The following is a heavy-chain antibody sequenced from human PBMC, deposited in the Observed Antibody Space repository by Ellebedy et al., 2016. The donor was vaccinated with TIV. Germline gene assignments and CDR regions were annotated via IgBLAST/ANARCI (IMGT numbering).Heavy chain of an antibody. Sequence: AASVKVSCKASGYTFTDYRLDGVRQAPGHGLEWMGWVNPNGGGIHYVQKFQGRVTMTGDTSISTAYLELSRLTSDDTAVYYCARDYWGSYEYWGQGTLVTVSS. CDR1: GYTFTDYR. J-gene: IGHJ4*02. CDR3: ARDYWGSYEY. V-gene: IGHV1-2*02. CDR2: VNPNGGGI. D-gene: IGHD1-26*01.